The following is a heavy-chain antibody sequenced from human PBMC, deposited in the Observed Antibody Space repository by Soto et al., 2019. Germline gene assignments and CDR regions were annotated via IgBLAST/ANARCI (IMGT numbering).Heavy chain of an antibody. Sequence: QVQLVESGGGVVQPGRSLRLSCAASGFTFSSYGMHWVRQAPGKGLEWVAVISYDGSNKYYADSVKGRFTISRDNSKNTLYLQMNSLRAEDTAVYYCAKAQYYDFLSGYFYYGMDVWGQGTTVTVSS. CDR1: GFTFSSYG. J-gene: IGHJ6*02. CDR2: ISYDGSNK. D-gene: IGHD3-3*01. V-gene: IGHV3-30*18. CDR3: AKAQYYDFLSGYFYYGMDV.